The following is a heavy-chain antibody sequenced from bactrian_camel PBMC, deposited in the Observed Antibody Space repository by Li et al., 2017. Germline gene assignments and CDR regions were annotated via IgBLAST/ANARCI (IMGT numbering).Heavy chain of an antibody. CDR2: IGISGGTS. CDR1: AYSRRLV. CDR3: AARWLLCPSRRSEAPF. D-gene: IGHD1*01. V-gene: IGHV3S66*01. Sequence: VQLVESGGGSVQAGGSPRLSCTASAYSRRLVGWFRQAPGKEREGVAAVYIGISGGTSHYSPSVKGRFTMSQDNANNTVHLQMNNLKPEDTAMYFCAARWLLCPSRRSEAPFWGRGTQVTVS. J-gene: IGHJ4*01.